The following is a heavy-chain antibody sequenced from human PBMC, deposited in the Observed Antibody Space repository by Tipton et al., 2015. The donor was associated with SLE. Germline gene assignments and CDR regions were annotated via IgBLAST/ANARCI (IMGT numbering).Heavy chain of an antibody. V-gene: IGHV4-39*07. J-gene: IGHJ5*01. D-gene: IGHD1-1*01. Sequence: LRLSCTVSGGSISESTYSWDWIRQAPGKGLEWIGSMYFSGNTYYNPFLRSRVTISADTSKNQFSLKLTSVTAADTAVYFCATGHFDFWGQGRPVTVSS. CDR1: GGSISESTYS. CDR2: MYFSGNT. CDR3: ATGHFDF.